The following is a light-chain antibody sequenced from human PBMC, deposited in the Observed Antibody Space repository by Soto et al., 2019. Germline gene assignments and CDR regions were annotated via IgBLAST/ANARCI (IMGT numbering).Light chain of an antibody. CDR2: ATS. Sequence: EIVMTQSPATLSVSPGERATLSCRASQSLYSNLAWYQQKPGQSPRLLIYATSTRATGIPARFSGSGSGTDFTLTISSLQSEDFALYYCQQDSKWPLTFGGGTKVEIK. CDR3: QQDSKWPLT. CDR1: QSLYSN. V-gene: IGKV3-15*01. J-gene: IGKJ4*01.